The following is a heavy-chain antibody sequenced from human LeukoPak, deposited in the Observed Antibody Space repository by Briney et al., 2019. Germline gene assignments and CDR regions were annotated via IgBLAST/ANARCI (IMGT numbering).Heavy chain of an antibody. Sequence: PGGSLRLSCAASGFTFSNAWMNWVRQAPGKGLEWVGRIKSKTDGGTTDYAAPVKGRFTISRDDSKNTLYLQMDSLNSEDTAMYYCTTVATIVTQNFDYWGRGTLVTVSS. CDR2: IKSKTDGGTT. D-gene: IGHD4/OR15-4a*01. CDR1: GFTFSNAW. CDR3: TTVATIVTQNFDY. V-gene: IGHV3-15*01. J-gene: IGHJ4*02.